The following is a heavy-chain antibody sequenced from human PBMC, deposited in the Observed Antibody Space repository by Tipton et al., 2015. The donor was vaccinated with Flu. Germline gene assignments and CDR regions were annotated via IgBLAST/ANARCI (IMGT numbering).Heavy chain of an antibody. Sequence: TLSLTCTVSGYSINSGYYWGWIRQPPGKGLEWIGNIYHSGYTYYNPSLKSRVTISVDTSKNRFSLKLSFVTAADTAVYYCARQSYDFWSGPGGDYWGQGTLVTVSS. CDR2: IYHSGYT. CDR3: ARQSYDFWSGPGGDY. D-gene: IGHD3-3*01. V-gene: IGHV4-38-2*02. J-gene: IGHJ4*02. CDR1: GYSINSGYY.